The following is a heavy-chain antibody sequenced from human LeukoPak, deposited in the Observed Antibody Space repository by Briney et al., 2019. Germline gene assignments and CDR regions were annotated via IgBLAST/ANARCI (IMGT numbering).Heavy chain of an antibody. D-gene: IGHD6-13*01. CDR1: GGSISSYSYY. J-gene: IGHJ4*02. CDR3: AREIAAAFGH. Sequence: SETLSLTCTVSGGSISSYSYYWGWIRQPPGKGLEWIGSTHYSGITYYNPSLKSRVTLSVDTSKNQFSLKLSSVTAADTAVYYCAREIAAAFGHWGQGTLVTVSS. CDR2: THYSGIT. V-gene: IGHV4-39*07.